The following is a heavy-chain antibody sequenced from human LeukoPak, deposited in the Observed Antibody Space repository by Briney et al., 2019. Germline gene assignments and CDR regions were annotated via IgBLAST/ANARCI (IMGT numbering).Heavy chain of an antibody. Sequence: GGSLRLSCAASGFTFSDYYMSWIRQAPGKGLEWVSSISSSSSYIYYADSVKGRFTISRDNAKNSLYLQMNSLRAEDTAVYYCARDIGYFHFDYWGQGTLVTVSS. D-gene: IGHD6-13*01. CDR1: GFTFSDYY. J-gene: IGHJ4*02. V-gene: IGHV3-11*06. CDR3: ARDIGYFHFDY. CDR2: ISSSSSYI.